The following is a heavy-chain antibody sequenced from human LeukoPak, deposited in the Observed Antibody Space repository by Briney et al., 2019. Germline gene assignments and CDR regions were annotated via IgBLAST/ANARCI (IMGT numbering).Heavy chain of an antibody. J-gene: IGHJ4*02. CDR3: AKHQAMATVDPFDY. CDR2: ISGSGDST. D-gene: IGHD5-24*01. V-gene: IGHV3-23*01. Sequence: GSLRLSCAASGFVFSSYAMNWVRQAPGKGLEWVSGISGSGDSTYYADSVKGRFTISRDNSKNTMYLQMNSLRAEDTATYYCAKHQAMATVDPFDYWGQGTQVTVSS. CDR1: GFVFSSYA.